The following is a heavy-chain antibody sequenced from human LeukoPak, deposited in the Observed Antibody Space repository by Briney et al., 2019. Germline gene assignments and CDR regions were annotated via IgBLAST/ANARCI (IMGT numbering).Heavy chain of an antibody. CDR2: INPNSGGT. CDR1: GYTFTGYY. D-gene: IGHD3-10*01. J-gene: IGHJ3*02. CDR3: AKDCLTVLEAFGELLCAFDI. V-gene: IGHV1-2*02. Sequence: ASVKVSCKASGYTFTGYYMHWVRQAPGQGLEWMGWINPNSGGTNYAQKFQGRVTMTRDTSISTAYMELSRLRSDDTAVYYCAKDCLTVLEAFGELLCAFDIWGQGTMVTVSS.